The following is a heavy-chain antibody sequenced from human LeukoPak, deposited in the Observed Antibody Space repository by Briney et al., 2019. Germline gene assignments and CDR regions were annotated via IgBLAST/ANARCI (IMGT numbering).Heavy chain of an antibody. J-gene: IGHJ4*02. CDR2: FYNSGST. V-gene: IGHV4-4*07. Sequence: SETLSLTCTVSGGSISNYYWSWIRQPAGKGLEWIGRFYNSGSTNCNPSPKSRVTMSLDTSKNQFSLKLSSVTAADTAVYYCARVGDYALKDWGQGTLVTVSS. D-gene: IGHD3-16*01. CDR3: ARVGDYALKD. CDR1: GGSISNYY.